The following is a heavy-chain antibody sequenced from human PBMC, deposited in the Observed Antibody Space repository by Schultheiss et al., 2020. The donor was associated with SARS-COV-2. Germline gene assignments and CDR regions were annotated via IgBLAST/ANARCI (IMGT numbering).Heavy chain of an antibody. D-gene: IGHD3-3*01. Sequence: GESLKISCAASGFTFSSYGMHWVRQAPGKGLEWVGRIKSKTDGETADYAAPVKGRFIMSRDDSKNTLYLQMNSLKSEDTAVYHCATEEWLFTSSFDYWGPGTLVTVSS. V-gene: IGHV3-15*01. CDR3: ATEEWLFTSSFDY. CDR2: IKSKTDGETA. CDR1: GFTFSSYG. J-gene: IGHJ4*02.